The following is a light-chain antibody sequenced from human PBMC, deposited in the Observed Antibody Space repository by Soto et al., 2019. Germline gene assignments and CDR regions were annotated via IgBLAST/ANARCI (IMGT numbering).Light chain of an antibody. CDR3: QQYNSYSLT. CDR2: KAS. CDR1: QSISSW. V-gene: IGKV1-5*03. Sequence: DIQMTQYPSTLSASVGDRVTITCRASQSISSWLAWYQQKPGKAPKLLIYKASSLESVVSSRFSGSGSGTEFTLTIRRLQPDDFATYYCQQYNSYSLTFGGGTKVEIK. J-gene: IGKJ4*01.